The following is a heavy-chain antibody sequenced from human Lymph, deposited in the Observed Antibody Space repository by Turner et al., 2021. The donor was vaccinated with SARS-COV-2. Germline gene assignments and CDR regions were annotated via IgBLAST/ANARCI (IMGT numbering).Heavy chain of an antibody. CDR3: ARGPPDFPYYFDY. CDR2: ITFTSSYI. CDR1: GFTFSSYS. D-gene: IGHD2-21*02. J-gene: IGHJ4*02. V-gene: IGHV3-21*01. Sequence: EVHRVDSGGGLVRPGGSLSLSVAASGFTFSSYSMNWFRQAPGKGLEWVSSITFTSSYIYDADSVKGRFTISRDNAKNSLYLQMNSLRAEDTAVYYCARGPPDFPYYFDYWGQGTLVTVSS.